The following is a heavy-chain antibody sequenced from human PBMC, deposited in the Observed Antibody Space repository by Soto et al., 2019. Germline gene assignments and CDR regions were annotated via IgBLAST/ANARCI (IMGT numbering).Heavy chain of an antibody. CDR1: GFTFSDHY. Sequence: GVSLRLSCAASGFTFSDHYIDWVRQAPGKGLKWVARTRNKANSYTTEYAASMKGRCTISRDESRNSLYLQVNSLETEDPAVYYCARVHSEMFSSDYLDYWGQGTMVTV. CDR3: ARVHSEMFSSDYLDY. CDR2: TRNKANSYTT. J-gene: IGHJ4*02. V-gene: IGHV3-72*01. D-gene: IGHD1-1*01.